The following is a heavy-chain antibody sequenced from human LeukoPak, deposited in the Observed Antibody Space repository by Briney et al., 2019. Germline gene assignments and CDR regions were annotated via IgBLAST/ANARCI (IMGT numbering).Heavy chain of an antibody. D-gene: IGHD6-13*01. CDR1: GFTFSTYS. Sequence: PGGSLRLSCAVSGFTFSTYSMSWVRQAPGKGLEWVATMNEDGSEKRYVDSVKGRFTISRDNAKNSLYLQMNSLRAEDTAVYYCARDGIGIAADDFWGQGTRVTVSS. V-gene: IGHV3-7*04. CDR3: ARDGIGIAADDF. J-gene: IGHJ4*02. CDR2: MNEDGSEK.